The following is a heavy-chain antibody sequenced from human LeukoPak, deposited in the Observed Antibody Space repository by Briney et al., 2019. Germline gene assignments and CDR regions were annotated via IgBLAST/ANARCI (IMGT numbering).Heavy chain of an antibody. D-gene: IGHD2-2*01. V-gene: IGHV4-4*07. CDR1: GESFSAYY. CDR2: IYTSGST. Sequence: SETLSLTCAVYGESFSAYYWSWVRQPAGKGLEWIGRIYTSGSTNYNPSLKSRVTVSVDTSKNQFSLKLSSVTAADTAVYYCARDLPPVIVVVPAAMRGWFDPWGQGTLVTVSS. CDR3: ARDLPPVIVVVPAAMRGWFDP. J-gene: IGHJ5*02.